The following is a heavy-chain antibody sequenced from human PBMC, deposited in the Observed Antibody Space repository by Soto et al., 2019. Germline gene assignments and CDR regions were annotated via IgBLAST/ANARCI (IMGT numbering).Heavy chain of an antibody. D-gene: IGHD5-18*01. CDR3: ARGPVDTAMVTAKYYFDY. J-gene: IGHJ4*02. V-gene: IGHV1-8*01. CDR1: GYTFTSYD. Sequence: ASVKVSCKASGYTFTSYDINWVRQATGQGLEWMGWMNPNSGNTGYAQKFQGRVTMTRNTSISTAYMELSSLRSEDTAVYYCARGPVDTAMVTAKYYFDYWGQGTRVTVSS. CDR2: MNPNSGNT.